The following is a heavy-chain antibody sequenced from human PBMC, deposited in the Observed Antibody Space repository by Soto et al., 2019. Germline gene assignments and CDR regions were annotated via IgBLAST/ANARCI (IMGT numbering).Heavy chain of an antibody. V-gene: IGHV1-69*08. CDR2: IIPIFGIP. J-gene: IGHJ6*02. CDR3: AREDRDRETGLVPAAIDGMDV. D-gene: IGHD2-2*01. Sequence: QVQLVQSGAEVKKPGSSVKVSCKASGGTFSRYSITWVRQAPGHGLEWIGRIIPIFGIPTYAQKFQGRVTITADETTNTASLELSSLRSYETGVYYCAREDRDRETGLVPAAIDGMDVWGPGTTVTLSS. CDR1: GGTFSRYS.